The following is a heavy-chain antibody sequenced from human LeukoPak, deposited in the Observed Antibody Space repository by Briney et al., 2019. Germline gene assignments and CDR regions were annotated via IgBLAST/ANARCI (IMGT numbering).Heavy chain of an antibody. CDR3: AREGRGYSSGWTNYYYYGMDV. V-gene: IGHV1-18*01. J-gene: IGHJ6*02. Sequence: ASVTVSCKASGYTFTSYGISWVRQAPGQGLEWMGWISAYNGNTNYAQKLQGRVTMTTDTSTSTAYMELRSLGSDDTAVYYCAREGRGYSSGWTNYYYYGMDVWGQGTTVTVSS. CDR1: GYTFTSYG. CDR2: ISAYNGNT. D-gene: IGHD6-19*01.